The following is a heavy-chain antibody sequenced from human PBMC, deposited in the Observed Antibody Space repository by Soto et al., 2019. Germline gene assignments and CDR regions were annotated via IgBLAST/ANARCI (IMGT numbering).Heavy chain of an antibody. D-gene: IGHD6-19*01. J-gene: IGHJ4*02. CDR1: GFSFSDYS. CDR3: AKVQGQWLALNY. CDR2: ISNTAITD. Sequence: GGSLRLSCVASGFSFSDYSMTWMRQAPGGGLDFVAFISNTAITDYYADSVKGRFTISRDNSRNSVYLQMNSLRAEDTAVYYCAKVQGQWLALNYWGQGTLVTVSS. V-gene: IGHV3-11*01.